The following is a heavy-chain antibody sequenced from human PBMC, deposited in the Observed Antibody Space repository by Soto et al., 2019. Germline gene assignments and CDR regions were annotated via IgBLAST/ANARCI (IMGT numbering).Heavy chain of an antibody. Sequence: PGGSLRLSCPASGFTFSRYAMHWVRQAPGEGLEWVAVISRDGSSKYYGDSVKGRFTVSRDNSNNTLYLSMTSLRPDDTAVFYCARSRNGAVPDSINFWGQGTLVTSPQ. CDR3: ARSRNGAVPDSINF. CDR2: ISRDGSSK. V-gene: IGHV3-30-3*01. CDR1: GFTFSRYA. J-gene: IGHJ4*02. D-gene: IGHD2-8*01.